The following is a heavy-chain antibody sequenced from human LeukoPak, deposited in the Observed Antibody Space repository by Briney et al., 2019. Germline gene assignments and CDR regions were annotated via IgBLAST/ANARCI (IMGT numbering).Heavy chain of an antibody. J-gene: IGHJ6*02. D-gene: IGHD3-3*01. V-gene: IGHV5-51*01. CDR3: ARGKALRFLEWFHMDV. CDR2: IYPGDSDT. Sequence: GESLQISCKDSGYSFTSYWIAWVRQMPGKGLEWMGIIYPGDSDTRYSPSFQGQVTISADKSISTAYLQWSSLKASDTAMYYCARGKALRFLEWFHMDVWGQGTTVTVSS. CDR1: GYSFTSYW.